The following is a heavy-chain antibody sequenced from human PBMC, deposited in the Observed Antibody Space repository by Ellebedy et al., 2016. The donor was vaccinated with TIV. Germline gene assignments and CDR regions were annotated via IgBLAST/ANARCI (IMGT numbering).Heavy chain of an antibody. V-gene: IGHV4-34*01. Sequence: MPSETLSLTCAVYGGSFSGYYWSWIRQPPGKGLEWIGEIHHSGNTNYNPSLKSRLAISVDKSNNQFSLKLSSVTAADMAVYYCARVSMGGTFDYWGQGTLVTVSS. CDR2: IHHSGNT. J-gene: IGHJ4*02. CDR3: ARVSMGGTFDY. CDR1: GGSFSGYY. D-gene: IGHD3-16*01.